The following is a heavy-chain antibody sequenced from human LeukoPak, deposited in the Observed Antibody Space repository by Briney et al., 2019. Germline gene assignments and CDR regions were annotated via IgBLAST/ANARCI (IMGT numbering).Heavy chain of an antibody. V-gene: IGHV3-48*03. Sequence: PGGSLRLSXVASGFTFSSYEMNWVRQAPGKGTEWLSYITGSSSTIYYADSVKGRFTISRDNAKNSLYLQMNSLRAEDTAVYYCAREELGSSGYSSLDCWGQGTLVTVSS. CDR2: ITGSSSTI. J-gene: IGHJ4*02. CDR1: GFTFSSYE. CDR3: AREELGSSGYSSLDC. D-gene: IGHD3-22*01.